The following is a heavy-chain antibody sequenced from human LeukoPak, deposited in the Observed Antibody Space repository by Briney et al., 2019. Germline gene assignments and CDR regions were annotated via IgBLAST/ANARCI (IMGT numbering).Heavy chain of an antibody. CDR1: GFSLSTSGMC. CDR2: IDWDDDK. V-gene: IGHV2-70*11. CDR3: ARNRIAVAGNSFDY. D-gene: IGHD6-19*01. Sequence: SGPTLVNPTQTLTLTCTFSGFSLSTSGMCVSWIRQPPGKALEGLARIDWDDDKYYSTSLKTRLTISKDTSKNQVVLTMTNMDPVDTATYYCARNRIAVAGNSFDYWGQGTLVTVSS. J-gene: IGHJ4*02.